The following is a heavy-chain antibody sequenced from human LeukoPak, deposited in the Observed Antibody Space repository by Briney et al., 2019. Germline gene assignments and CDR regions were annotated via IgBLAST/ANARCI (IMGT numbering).Heavy chain of an antibody. J-gene: IGHJ4*02. V-gene: IGHV1-18*04. Sequence: ASVKVSCKASGYTFTSYGISWVRQAPGQGLEWMGWISAYNGNTNYAQKLQGRVTMTTDTSTSTAYMELRSLRPDDTAVYYCARMSSGWTLLDYWGQGTLVTVSS. CDR2: ISAYNGNT. CDR3: ARMSSGWTLLDY. CDR1: GYTFTSYG. D-gene: IGHD6-19*01.